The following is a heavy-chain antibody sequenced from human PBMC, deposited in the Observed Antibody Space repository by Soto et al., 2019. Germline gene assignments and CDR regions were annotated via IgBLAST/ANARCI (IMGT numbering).Heavy chain of an antibody. J-gene: IGHJ6*02. D-gene: IGHD1-1*01. CDR3: ASGLRGFATTPSYGMDV. Sequence: EVQLVESGGGLVQPGGSLRLSCAASGFTFSSYWMHWVRQAPGKGLVWVSRINSDGSSTSYADSVKGRFTISRDNAKNTLYLQMTSLSSEDTAVYYCASGLRGFATTPSYGMDVWGQGTTVTVS. CDR2: INSDGSST. CDR1: GFTFSSYW. V-gene: IGHV3-74*01.